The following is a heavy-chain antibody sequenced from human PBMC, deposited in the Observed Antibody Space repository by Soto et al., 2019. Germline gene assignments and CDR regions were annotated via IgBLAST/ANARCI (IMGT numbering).Heavy chain of an antibody. V-gene: IGHV4-31*02. Sequence: ILCVTWTVSGGNIGSGGDYWSWIRQHPGKGMEWVGYIQYSGSTYYNPSLKSRVTISPDTSKNQFSLNLRSVTDAYTAIYDGADIVRGAFEIWGQGTMVTVSS. CDR2: IQYSGST. J-gene: IGHJ3*02. CDR3: ADIVRGAFEI. CDR1: GGNIGSGGDY. D-gene: IGHD5-12*01.